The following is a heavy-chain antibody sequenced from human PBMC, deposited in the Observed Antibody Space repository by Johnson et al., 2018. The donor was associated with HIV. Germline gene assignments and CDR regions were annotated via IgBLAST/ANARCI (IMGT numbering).Heavy chain of an antibody. D-gene: IGHD4-17*01. CDR2: ISYDGSNT. Sequence: QVQLVESGGGVVQPGRSLRLSCAASEFTFSTYGMHWVRQAPGKGLEWVAVISYDGSNTYYADSVRGRFTLSRDNSKNTVYLQMNSLRAEDTAVYYCAKDQYRKLTTVAGIWGQGTMVTVSS. V-gene: IGHV3-30*18. CDR3: AKDQYRKLTTVAGI. J-gene: IGHJ3*02. CDR1: EFTFSTYG.